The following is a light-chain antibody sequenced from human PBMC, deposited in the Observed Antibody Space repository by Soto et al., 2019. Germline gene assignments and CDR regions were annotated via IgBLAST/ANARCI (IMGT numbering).Light chain of an antibody. V-gene: IGLV2-18*02. J-gene: IGLJ2*01. CDR1: SGDVGSYNR. CDR3: RSFTSSSTLI. Sequence: QSALTQPPSVSGSPGQSVTISCTGTSGDVGSYNRVSWYQQPPGTAPKLMIYEVSNRPSGVPDRFSGSKSGNTASLTISGLQAEDEADYYCRSFTSSSTLIFGGGTKLTVL. CDR2: EVS.